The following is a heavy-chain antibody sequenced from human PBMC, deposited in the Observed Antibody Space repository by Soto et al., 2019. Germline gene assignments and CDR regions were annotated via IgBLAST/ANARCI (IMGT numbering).Heavy chain of an antibody. J-gene: IGHJ3*02. CDR2: VSGAGSIT. D-gene: IGHD6-19*01. Sequence: EVQLLESGGGLVQPGGSLRLSCAASGLTFTTYAMTWVRQAPGKGLEWVSSVSGAGSITYYSDSVKGRFTISRDNSKNTVYLQMNSLRAEDTAVYYYAKAHSRGWSIPDAVDIWGQGTMVTVSS. CDR3: AKAHSRGWSIPDAVDI. V-gene: IGHV3-23*01. CDR1: GLTFTTYA.